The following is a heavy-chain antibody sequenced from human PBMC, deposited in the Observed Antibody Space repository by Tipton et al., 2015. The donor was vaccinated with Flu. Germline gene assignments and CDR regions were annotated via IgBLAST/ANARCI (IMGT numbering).Heavy chain of an antibody. CDR1: GSSIGSFY. CDR3: ARDPSLGMPDYFDY. CDR2: IYNSQYT. V-gene: IGHV4-59*12. D-gene: IGHD2-2*01. J-gene: IGHJ4*02. Sequence: TLSLTCTVSGSSIGSFYWNWIRQPPGKGLEWIGYIYNSQYTKYNPSLKSRVSISVGTSKKQFSLHLRSVTAADTAVYYCARDPSLGMPDYFDYWGQGTLVTASS.